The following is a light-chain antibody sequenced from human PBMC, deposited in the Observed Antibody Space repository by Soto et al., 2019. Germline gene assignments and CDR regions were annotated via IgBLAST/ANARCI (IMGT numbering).Light chain of an antibody. Sequence: DIQMTQSPSSLSASVGDRVTITCRASQSIDNYLSWYQQIPGKAPKLLIYAASNLQRGVPSRFSGSGSGTEFTLTISNLQPDDFAVYYCQQCFSLPPTFGHGTKGEN. CDR1: QSIDNY. J-gene: IGKJ1*01. CDR3: QQCFSLPPT. V-gene: IGKV1-39*01. CDR2: AAS.